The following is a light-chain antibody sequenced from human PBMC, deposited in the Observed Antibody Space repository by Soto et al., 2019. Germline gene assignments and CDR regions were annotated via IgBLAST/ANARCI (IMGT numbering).Light chain of an antibody. Sequence: EIVMTQSPATLSVSPGERATLSCRASQSLSNNLAWYQQKPGQAPRLLIYGASTRATGIPARFSGSGSGAEFTLTISSLQSEDFAVYYCQQYNNWPGLTFGGGTKVEIK. CDR1: QSLSNN. J-gene: IGKJ4*01. CDR2: GAS. V-gene: IGKV3-15*01. CDR3: QQYNNWPGLT.